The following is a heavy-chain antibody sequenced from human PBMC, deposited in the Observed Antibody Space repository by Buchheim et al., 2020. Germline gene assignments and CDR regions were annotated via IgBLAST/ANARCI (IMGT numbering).Heavy chain of an antibody. CDR1: GFTFSSYA. Sequence: EVQLLESGGGLVQPGGSLRLSCAASGFTFSSYAMSWVRQAPGKGLEWVSAISGSGGSTYYADSVKGRFTISRDNSKNTLYLEMNSLRAEDTAGYYCAKDRSITMVRSEYYYYGMDVWGQGTT. CDR3: AKDRSITMVRSEYYYYGMDV. V-gene: IGHV3-23*01. CDR2: ISGSGGST. D-gene: IGHD3-10*01. J-gene: IGHJ6*02.